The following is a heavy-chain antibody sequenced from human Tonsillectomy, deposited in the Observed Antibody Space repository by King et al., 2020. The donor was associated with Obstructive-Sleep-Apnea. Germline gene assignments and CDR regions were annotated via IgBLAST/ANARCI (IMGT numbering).Heavy chain of an antibody. J-gene: IGHJ4*02. Sequence: VQLQESGPGLLQPSQTLSLTCAVSGASIRSDGYSWTWIRQPPGKRLEWIGNVHYSGSTYYHPSLKSRLTISLDTSKNQFSLKLRSVTAADTAVYYCARDPGHYCDFWGQGSLVTVSS. CDR1: GASIRSDGYS. V-gene: IGHV4-30-4*07. CDR3: ARDPGHYCDF. D-gene: IGHD3-10*01. CDR2: VHYSGST.